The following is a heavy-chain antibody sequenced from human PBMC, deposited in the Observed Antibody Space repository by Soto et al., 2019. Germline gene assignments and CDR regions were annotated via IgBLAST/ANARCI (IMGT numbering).Heavy chain of an antibody. CDR2: INPNSGGT. V-gene: IGHV1-2*04. CDR1: VYTMTVDH. J-gene: IGHJ3*02. Sequence: SVKLSRKTAVYTMTVDHIHCRSNTPGQGLEWMGWINPNSGGTNYAQKFQGWVTMTRDTSISTAYMELSRLRSDDTAVYYCARDFGATTDAFDIWGQGTMVTVS. CDR3: ARDFGATTDAFDI. D-gene: IGHD3-10*01.